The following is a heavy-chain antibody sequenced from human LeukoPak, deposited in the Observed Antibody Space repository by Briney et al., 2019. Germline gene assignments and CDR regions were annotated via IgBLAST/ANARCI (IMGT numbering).Heavy chain of an antibody. CDR3: AKDSSSYDWGYMDV. CDR1: GFTFSTYA. D-gene: IGHD3-22*01. CDR2: IGGSDGRT. J-gene: IGHJ6*03. Sequence: GGSLRLSCAASGFTFSTYAMSWVRQAPGKGLEWVSLIGGSDGRTRYADSVKGRFTISRDNSKNTLYLEMNSLRAEDTAVYYCAKDSSSYDWGYMDVWGKGTTVTITS. V-gene: IGHV3-23*01.